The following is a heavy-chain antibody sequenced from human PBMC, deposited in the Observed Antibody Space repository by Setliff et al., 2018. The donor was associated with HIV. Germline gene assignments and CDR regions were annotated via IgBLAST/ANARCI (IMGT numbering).Heavy chain of an antibody. V-gene: IGHV4-59*12. CDR3: ARDGPYCSGGSCLRY. J-gene: IGHJ4*02. D-gene: IGHD2-15*01. CDR2: IYYSGST. CDR1: GGSISSYY. Sequence: SETLSLTCTVSGGSISSYYWSWIRQPPGKGLEWIGYIYYSGSTNYNPSLKSRVTISVDTSKNQFSLKLSSVTAADTAVYYCARDGPYCSGGSCLRYWGQGTLVTVSS.